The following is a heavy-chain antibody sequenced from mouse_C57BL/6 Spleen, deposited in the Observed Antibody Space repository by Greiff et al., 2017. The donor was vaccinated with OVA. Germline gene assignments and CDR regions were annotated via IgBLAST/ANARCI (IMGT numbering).Heavy chain of an antibody. V-gene: IGHV1-54*01. J-gene: IGHJ2*01. CDR3: ARSDGNFDY. D-gene: IGHD2-3*01. Sequence: QVQLKESGAELVRPGTSVKVSCKASGYAFTNYLIEWVKQRPGQGLEWIGVINPGSGGTNYNEKFKGKATLTADKSSSTAYMQLSSLTSEDSAVYFCARSDGNFDYWGQGTTLTVSS. CDR2: INPGSGGT. CDR1: GYAFTNYL.